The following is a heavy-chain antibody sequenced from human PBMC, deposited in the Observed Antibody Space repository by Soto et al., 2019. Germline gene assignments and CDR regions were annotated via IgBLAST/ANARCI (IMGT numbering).Heavy chain of an antibody. CDR2: INQSGST. CDR1: GGSFSGYY. Sequence: SETLSLTCAVYGGSFSGYYRSWIRQSPGKGLEWIGEINQSGSTSYNPSLKSRVTISADTSKNQFSLKVTSVTAADTAMYYCARNQAHTRWLGPWGQGTLVTVSS. CDR3: ARNQAHTRWLGP. D-gene: IGHD2-2*01. J-gene: IGHJ5*02. V-gene: IGHV4-34*01.